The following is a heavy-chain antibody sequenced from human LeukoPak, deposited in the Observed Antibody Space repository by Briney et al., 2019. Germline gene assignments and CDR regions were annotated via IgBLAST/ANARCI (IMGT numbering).Heavy chain of an antibody. V-gene: IGHV3-7*01. CDR3: ARGSPMVRGPSDY. Sequence: GGSLRLSCAASGFTLSSYWMSWVRQAPGKGREWVANIKQGGSEKYYVDSVKGRFTISRDNAKNSLYLQMNSLRAEDTAVYYCARGSPMVRGPSDYWGQGTLVTDSS. CDR2: IKQGGSEK. D-gene: IGHD3-10*01. J-gene: IGHJ4*02. CDR1: GFTLSSYW.